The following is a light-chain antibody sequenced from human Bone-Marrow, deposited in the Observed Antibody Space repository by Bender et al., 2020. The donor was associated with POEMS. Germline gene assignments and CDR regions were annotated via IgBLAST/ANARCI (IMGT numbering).Light chain of an antibody. J-gene: IGLJ2*01. CDR1: ALPNQY. Sequence: SYELTQPPSVSVSPGQTARITCSGDALPNQYAYWYLQKPGQAPVLMIYKDSERPSGIPERFSGSSSGTTVTLTISGVQAEDEADYYCQSSDSSGTYRIFGGGTKLTVL. CDR2: KDS. CDR3: QSSDSSGTYRI. V-gene: IGLV3-25*03.